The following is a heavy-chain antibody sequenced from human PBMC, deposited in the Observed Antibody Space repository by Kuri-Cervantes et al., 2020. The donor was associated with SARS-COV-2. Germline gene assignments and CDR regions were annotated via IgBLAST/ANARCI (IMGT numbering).Heavy chain of an antibody. J-gene: IGHJ4*02. D-gene: IGHD3-22*01. V-gene: IGHV4-34*01. CDR2: INHSGST. CDR3: ATVSSGYYSYEVDY. Sequence: SQTLSLTCAVYGGSFSGYYWSWIRQPPGKGLEWIGEINHSGSTNYNPSLKSRVTISVDTSKNRFSLKLSSVTAADTAVYYCATVSSGYYSYEVDYWGQGTLVTVSS. CDR1: GGSFSGYY.